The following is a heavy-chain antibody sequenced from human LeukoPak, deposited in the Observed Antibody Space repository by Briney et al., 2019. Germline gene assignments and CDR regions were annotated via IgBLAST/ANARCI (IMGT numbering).Heavy chain of an antibody. J-gene: IGHJ4*02. Sequence: PGGSLRLSCTVSGFIFSNYGMHWVRQAPGKGLEYVSAISRRGDSTYYAKSVKGRFATSRDNSKSTLYLQMNSLSIEDTAVYYCASDRSDYGKNYLDSWGQGTLVAVSS. D-gene: IGHD4-17*01. CDR2: ISRRGDST. V-gene: IGHV3-64*01. CDR1: GFIFSNYG. CDR3: ASDRSDYGKNYLDS.